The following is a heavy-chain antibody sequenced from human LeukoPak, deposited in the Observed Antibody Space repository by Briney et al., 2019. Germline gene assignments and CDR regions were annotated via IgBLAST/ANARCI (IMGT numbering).Heavy chain of an antibody. CDR3: AKGLAVAGHFDY. CDR1: GFTFSSYA. D-gene: IGHD6-19*01. Sequence: GSLRLSCAASGFTFSSYAMHWVRQAPGKGLEWVAVISYDGSNKCYADSVKGRFTISRDNSKNTLYLQMNSLRAEDTAVYYCAKGLAVAGHFDYWGQGTLATVSS. CDR2: ISYDGSNK. V-gene: IGHV3-30-3*01. J-gene: IGHJ4*02.